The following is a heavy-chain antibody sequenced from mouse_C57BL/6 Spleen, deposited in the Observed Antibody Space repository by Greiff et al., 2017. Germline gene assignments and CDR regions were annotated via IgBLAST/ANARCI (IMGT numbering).Heavy chain of an antibody. Sequence: VQLKQSGPELVKPGASVKISCKASGYTFTDYYMNWVKQSHGKSLEWIGDINPNNGGTSYNQKFKGKATLTVDKSSSTAYMELRSLTSEDSAVYYCARWLRDWYFDVWGTGTTVTVSS. CDR3: ARWLRDWYFDV. V-gene: IGHV1-26*01. D-gene: IGHD2-2*01. CDR2: INPNNGGT. CDR1: GYTFTDYY. J-gene: IGHJ1*03.